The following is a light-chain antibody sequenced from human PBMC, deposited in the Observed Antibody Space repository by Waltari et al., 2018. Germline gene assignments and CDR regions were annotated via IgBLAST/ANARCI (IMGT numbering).Light chain of an antibody. Sequence: EIVLPQSPATLSLYPGERATLSCRASQSVSSYLAWYQQKPGQAPRLLIDDASNRATGIPARFSGSGSGTDFTLTISSLEPEDFAVYYCQQRSNWYTFGQGTKLEIK. CDR1: QSVSSY. CDR3: QQRSNWYT. J-gene: IGKJ2*01. CDR2: DAS. V-gene: IGKV3-11*01.